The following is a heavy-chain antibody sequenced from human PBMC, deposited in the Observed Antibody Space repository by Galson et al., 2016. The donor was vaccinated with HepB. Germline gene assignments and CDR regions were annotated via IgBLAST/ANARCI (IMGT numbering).Heavy chain of an antibody. Sequence: SLRLSCAASGFTLSNYWMHWVRQAPGQGLVWVSRITSDGSSTSYAEFVEGRCTISRGNAKNTLYLQMNRRRAEDTAVYYCARDRGASTPLDPWGQGTLVTVSS. J-gene: IGHJ5*02. V-gene: IGHV3-74*01. CDR3: ARDRGASTPLDP. CDR2: ITSDGSST. D-gene: IGHD2-2*01. CDR1: GFTLSNYW.